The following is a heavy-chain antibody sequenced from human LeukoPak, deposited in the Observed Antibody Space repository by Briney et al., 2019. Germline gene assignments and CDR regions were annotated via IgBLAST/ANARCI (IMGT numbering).Heavy chain of an antibody. CDR2: VHPGDSDT. Sequence: GESLKISCKGSGYSFTNYWIGWVRQMPGKGLGWMGIVHPGDSDTRYSPSFQGQVTISADRSISTAYLQWSSLKASDTAMYYCARQGSTWYSSDYWGQGALVTVSS. D-gene: IGHD6-13*01. CDR3: ARQGSTWYSSDY. J-gene: IGHJ4*02. V-gene: IGHV5-51*01. CDR1: GYSFTNYW.